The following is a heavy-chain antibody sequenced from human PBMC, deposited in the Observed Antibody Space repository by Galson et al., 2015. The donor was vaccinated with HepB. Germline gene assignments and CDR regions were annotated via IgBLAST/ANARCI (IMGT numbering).Heavy chain of an antibody. CDR2: IKSKTDGGTT. J-gene: IGHJ4*02. D-gene: IGHD2-2*03. V-gene: IGHV3-15*01. CDR3: TTDGYCSSTSCQAHGDY. Sequence: SLRLSCAASGFTFSNAWMSWVRQAPGKGLEWVGRIKSKTDGGTTDYAAPVKGRFTISRDDSKNTLYLQMNSLKTEDTAVYYCTTDGYCSSTSCQAHGDYWGQGTLVTVSS. CDR1: GFTFSNAW.